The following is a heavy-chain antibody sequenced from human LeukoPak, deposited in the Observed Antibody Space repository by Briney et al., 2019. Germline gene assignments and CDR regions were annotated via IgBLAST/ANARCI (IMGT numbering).Heavy chain of an antibody. CDR2: IYTSGST. Sequence: SETLSLTCTVSGGSISSYYWSWIRQPAGKGLEWIGRIYTSGSTNYNPSLKSRVTMSVDTPKNQFSLKLSSVTAADTAVYYCARDPGTYYDNPPPPWGQGTLVTVSS. J-gene: IGHJ5*02. CDR1: GGSISSYY. D-gene: IGHD3-9*01. CDR3: ARDPGTYYDNPPPP. V-gene: IGHV4-4*07.